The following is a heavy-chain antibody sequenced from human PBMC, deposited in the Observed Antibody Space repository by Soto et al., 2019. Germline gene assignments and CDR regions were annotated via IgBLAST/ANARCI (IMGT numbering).Heavy chain of an antibody. Sequence: QVQLVESGGGVVQPGRSLRLSCAASGFTFSSYGMHWVRQAPGKGLEWVAVISYDGSNKYYADSVKGRFTISRDNSKNTLYLQMNSLRAEDTAVYYCAKADGTVTTFYFDYWGQGTRVTVSS. CDR1: GFTFSSYG. V-gene: IGHV3-30*18. CDR3: AKADGTVTTFYFDY. J-gene: IGHJ4*02. CDR2: ISYDGSNK. D-gene: IGHD4-17*01.